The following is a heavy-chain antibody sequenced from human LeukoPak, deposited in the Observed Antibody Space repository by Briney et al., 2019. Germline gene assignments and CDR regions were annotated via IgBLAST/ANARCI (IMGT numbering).Heavy chain of an antibody. D-gene: IGHD5-12*01. V-gene: IGHV4-39*07. CDR3: ARLTGYDWESSYDY. Sequence: SETLSLTCTVSGGSISSSSYYWAWIRQPPGKGLEWIGSIYYTGSTCYNPSLKSRVTISVDTSKNQFSLKLSSVTAADTAVYYCARLTGYDWESSYDYWGQGTLVTVSS. CDR1: GGSISSSSYY. CDR2: IYYTGST. J-gene: IGHJ4*02.